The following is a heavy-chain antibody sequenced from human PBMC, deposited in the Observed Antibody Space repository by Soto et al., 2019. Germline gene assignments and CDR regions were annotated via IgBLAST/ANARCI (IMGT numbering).Heavy chain of an antibody. CDR3: ASVHGGYDVKNGAFDI. J-gene: IGHJ3*02. Sequence: QVQLVQSGAEVKKPGASVKVSCKASGYTFTSYDINWVRQATGQGLEWMGWMNPNSGNTGYAQKFQGRVTMTRNTSISTAYMELSSLRSEDTAVYYCASVHGGYDVKNGAFDIWGQGTMVTVSS. CDR2: MNPNSGNT. V-gene: IGHV1-8*01. CDR1: GYTFTSYD. D-gene: IGHD5-12*01.